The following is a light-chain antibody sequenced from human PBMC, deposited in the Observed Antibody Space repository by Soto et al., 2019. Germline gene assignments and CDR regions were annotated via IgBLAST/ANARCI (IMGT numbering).Light chain of an antibody. J-gene: IGKJ2*01. Sequence: DIQMTQSPSTLPASVGDRVTITCRASQSISSWLAWYQQKPGQAPKLLIYDASNLESGVPLRFSGSGSGTEFTLTISSLQPDDFATYYCQQYEPYVNTFGQGTKLEIK. V-gene: IGKV1-5*01. CDR3: QQYEPYVNT. CDR1: QSISSW. CDR2: DAS.